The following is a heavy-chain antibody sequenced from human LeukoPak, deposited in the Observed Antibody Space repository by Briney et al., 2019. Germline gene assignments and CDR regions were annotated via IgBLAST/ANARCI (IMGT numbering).Heavy chain of an antibody. CDR2: INHSGST. Sequence: KPSETLSLTCAVYGGSFSGYYWSWIRQPPGKGLEWIGEINHSGSTNYNPSLKSRVTISVDTSKNQFSLKLSSVTAADTAVYYCARHRWFGELLTTPYYYYYMDVWGKGTTVTISS. CDR3: ARHRWFGELLTTPYYYYYMDV. V-gene: IGHV4-34*01. CDR1: GGSFSGYY. J-gene: IGHJ6*03. D-gene: IGHD3-10*01.